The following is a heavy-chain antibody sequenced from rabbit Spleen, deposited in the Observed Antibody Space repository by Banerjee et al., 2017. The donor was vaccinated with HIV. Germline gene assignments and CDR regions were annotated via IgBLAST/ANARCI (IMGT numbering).Heavy chain of an antibody. D-gene: IGHD3-1*01. V-gene: IGHV1S45*01. CDR2: INTYTGKP. Sequence: EQLEESGGGLVKPEGSLTLTCKASGVSFSDRDVMCWVRQAPGKGLQWIACINTYTGKPVYATWAKGRFTISRTSSTTVTLQMTSLTAADTATYFCARDLASVVGWNFNLWGPGTLVTVS. J-gene: IGHJ4*01. CDR3: ARDLASVVGWNFNL. CDR1: GVSFSDRDV.